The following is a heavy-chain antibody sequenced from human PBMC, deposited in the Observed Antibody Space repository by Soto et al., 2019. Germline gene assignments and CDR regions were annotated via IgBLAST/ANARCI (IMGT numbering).Heavy chain of an antibody. CDR1: GGSISGYY. D-gene: IGHD3-10*01. Sequence: QVQLQESGPGLVRPSETLSLTCTVSGGSISGYYWSWIRQPPGKGLEWIGYIYYSGTTSYNPSLNSRLTMSVDASKNQFSLKVNSVTAADTAVYYCARESYYGSGATVVACWGQGTLVTVSS. CDR2: IYYSGTT. J-gene: IGHJ4*02. CDR3: ARESYYGSGATVVAC. V-gene: IGHV4-59*01.